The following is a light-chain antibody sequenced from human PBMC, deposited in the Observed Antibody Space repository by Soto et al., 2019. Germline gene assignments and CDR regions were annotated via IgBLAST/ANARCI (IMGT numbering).Light chain of an antibody. V-gene: IGKV3-20*01. J-gene: IGKJ1*01. CDR1: QSVSSSY. Sequence: EIVLTQSPGTLSLSPGERATLSCRASQSVSSSYLAWYQQKPGQAPRLLMYGASSRATGIPDRISGSWSGTDFTLTISRLGPEDPAVFYLQQYGGPPWTFGQGTKVEIK. CDR3: QQYGGPPWT. CDR2: GAS.